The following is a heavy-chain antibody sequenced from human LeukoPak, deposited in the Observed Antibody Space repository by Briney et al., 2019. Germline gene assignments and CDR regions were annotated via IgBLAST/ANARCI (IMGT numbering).Heavy chain of an antibody. D-gene: IGHD3-22*01. CDR2: ISGNGGSA. J-gene: IGHJ4*02. V-gene: IGHV3-23*01. Sequence: GGSLRLSCAASGFTFSSYAMSWVRQAPGKGQEWVSAISGNGGSAYYADSVKGRFTISKNTLYLQMNSLRAEDTAVYYCAKSPIPRVATIYDYDSSGYPSLYYFDYWGQGALVTVSS. CDR1: GFTFSSYA. CDR3: AKSPIPRVATIYDYDSSGYPSLYYFDY.